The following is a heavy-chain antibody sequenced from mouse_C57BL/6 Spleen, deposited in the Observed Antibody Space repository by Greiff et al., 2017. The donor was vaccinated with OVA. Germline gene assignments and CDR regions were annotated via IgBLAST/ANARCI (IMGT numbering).Heavy chain of an antibody. Sequence: EVQRVESGGGLVKPGGSLKLSCAASGFTFSDYGMHWVRQAPEKGLEWVAYISSGRSTIYYADTVKGRFTISRDNAKNTLFLQMTSLRSEDTAMYYCARRTTVGNFDVWGTGTTVTVSS. CDR1: GFTFSDYG. V-gene: IGHV5-17*01. D-gene: IGHD1-1*01. J-gene: IGHJ1*03. CDR3: ARRTTVGNFDV. CDR2: ISSGRSTI.